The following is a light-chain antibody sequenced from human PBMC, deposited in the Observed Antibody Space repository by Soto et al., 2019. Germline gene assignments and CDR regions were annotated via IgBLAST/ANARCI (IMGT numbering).Light chain of an antibody. CDR3: QQYNSYRT. J-gene: IGKJ1*01. V-gene: IGKV4-1*01. CDR2: KAS. Sequence: DIVMTQSPDSLAVSLGERATINCKSSQSVLYSSNNKNYLAWYQQKPGQPPKLLIYKASSLESGVPSRFSGSGSGTEFTLTISSLQPDDFATYYCQQYNSYRTFGQGTKVEIK. CDR1: QSVLYSSNNKNY.